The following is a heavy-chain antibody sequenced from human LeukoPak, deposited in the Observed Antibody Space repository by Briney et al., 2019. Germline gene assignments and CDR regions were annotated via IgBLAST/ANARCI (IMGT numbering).Heavy chain of an antibody. Sequence: GASVKVSCKASGYTFTGYYMHWVRQAPGQGLEWMGWINPNSGGTNYAQKFQGRVTITADESTSTAYMELSSLRSEDTAVYYCARRYCSSTSCYPIRPEYFQHWGQGTLVTVSS. D-gene: IGHD2-2*01. CDR1: GYTFTGYY. J-gene: IGHJ1*01. CDR3: ARRYCSSTSCYPIRPEYFQH. CDR2: INPNSGGT. V-gene: IGHV1-2*02.